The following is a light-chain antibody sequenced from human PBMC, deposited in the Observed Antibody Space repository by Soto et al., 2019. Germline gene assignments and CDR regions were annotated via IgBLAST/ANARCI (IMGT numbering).Light chain of an antibody. CDR3: AAWDDSLNVPV. CDR1: SSNIGRNT. J-gene: IGLJ7*01. CDR2: SNN. V-gene: IGLV1-44*01. Sequence: QSVLTQPPSASGTPGQRVTISCSGSSSNIGRNTVNWYQQLPGTAPKLLIYSNNQRPSGVPDRFSGSKSGTSASLAISGLQSEDEADYYCAAWDDSLNVPVFGGGTQLTVL.